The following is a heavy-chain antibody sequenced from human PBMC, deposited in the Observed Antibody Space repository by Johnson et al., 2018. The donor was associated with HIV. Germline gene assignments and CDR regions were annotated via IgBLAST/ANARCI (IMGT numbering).Heavy chain of an antibody. D-gene: IGHD4-17*01. J-gene: IGHJ3*01. V-gene: IGHV3-11*04. CDR3: ARALTTDAFDV. Sequence: QVQLVESGGGLVKPGGSLRLSCVASGFRFSDHYMSWIRQAPGKGLEWVSYISSSGTTIYSADSVTGRFTTSRDNTNNSLYLQMNSLKAEDTAVYYCARALTTDAFDVWGQGTMVTVSS. CDR1: GFRFSDHY. CDR2: ISSSGTTI.